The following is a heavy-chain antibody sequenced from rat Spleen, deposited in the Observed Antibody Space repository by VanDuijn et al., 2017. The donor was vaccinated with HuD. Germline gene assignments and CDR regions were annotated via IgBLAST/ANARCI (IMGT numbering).Heavy chain of an antibody. V-gene: IGHV5-20*01. CDR2: INYDGSST. D-gene: IGHD3-6*01. CDR3: ARSEGFHYTLPLAG. CDR1: GFTFDDFY. J-gene: IGHJ3*01. Sequence: EVQLVESGGGSVQPGRSLKVSCAASGFTFDDFYMAWVRQAPTKGLEWVASINYDGSSTYYRDSVKGRFSISRDNAKSSRYLQIDILRSEDTATYYWARSEGFHYTLPLAGWGQDTLVTASS.